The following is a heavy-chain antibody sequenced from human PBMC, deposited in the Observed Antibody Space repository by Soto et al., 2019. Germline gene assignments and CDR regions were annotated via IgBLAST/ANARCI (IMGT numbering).Heavy chain of an antibody. D-gene: IGHD3-10*01. CDR2: IYYSGST. CDR3: ARGRVVRGVHYYYYGMDV. J-gene: IGHJ6*02. CDR1: GGSISSGGYY. V-gene: IGHV4-31*03. Sequence: QVQLQESGPGLVKPSQTLSLTCTVSGGSISSGGYYWSWIRQHPGKGLEWIGYIYYSGSTYYNPSRKRRVTISVDASKNQFSLKLSSVTAADTAVYYCARGRVVRGVHYYYYGMDVWGQGTTVTVSS.